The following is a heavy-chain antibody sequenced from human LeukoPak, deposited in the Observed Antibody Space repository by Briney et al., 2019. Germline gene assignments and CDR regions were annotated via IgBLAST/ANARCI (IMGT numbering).Heavy chain of an antibody. J-gene: IGHJ5*02. CDR1: GGSFSGYY. CDR3: ARGHLVYGSGSYYWFDP. D-gene: IGHD3-10*01. Sequence: PSETLSLTCAVYGGSFSGYYWSWIRQPPGKGLEWIGEINHSGSTNYNPSLKSRVTISVDTSKNQFSLKLSSVTAADTAVYYCARGHLVYGSGSYYWFDPWGQGTQVTVSS. V-gene: IGHV4-34*01. CDR2: INHSGST.